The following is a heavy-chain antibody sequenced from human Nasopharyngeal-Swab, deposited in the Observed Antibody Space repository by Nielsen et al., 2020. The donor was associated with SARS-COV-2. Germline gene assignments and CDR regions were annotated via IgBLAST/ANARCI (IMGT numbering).Heavy chain of an antibody. CDR3: ARDRTGVIISYYYYYGMDV. CDR1: GYTNTSYG. V-gene: IGHV1-18*01. CDR2: ISAYNGNT. J-gene: IGHJ6*02. D-gene: IGHD3-10*01. Sequence: ASVKVSCKASGYTNTSYGISRERQAPGQGREWMGWISAYNGNTNYAQKLQGRVTMTTDTSTSTAYMELRSLRSDDTAVYYCARDRTGVIISYYYYYGMDVWGQGTTVTVSS.